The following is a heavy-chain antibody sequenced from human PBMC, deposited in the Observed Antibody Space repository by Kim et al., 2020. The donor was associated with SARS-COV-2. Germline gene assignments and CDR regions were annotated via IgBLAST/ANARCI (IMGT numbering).Heavy chain of an antibody. V-gene: IGHV3-7*03. J-gene: IGHJ6*02. Sequence: GGSLRLSCAASGFTFSSYWMSWVRQAPGKGLEWVANIKQDGSEKYYVDSVKGRFTISRDNAKNSLYLQMNSLRAEDTAVYYCARDYPTRGYSSSGPRKYYYSYYGMDVWGQGTTVTVSS. CDR3: ARDYPTRGYSSSGPRKYYYSYYGMDV. CDR1: GFTFSSYW. D-gene: IGHD6-6*01. CDR2: IKQDGSEK.